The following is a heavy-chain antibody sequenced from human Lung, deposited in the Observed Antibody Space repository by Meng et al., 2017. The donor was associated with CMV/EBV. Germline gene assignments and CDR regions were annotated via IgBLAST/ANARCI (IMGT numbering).Heavy chain of an antibody. CDR3: ARGPFYYYGMDV. CDR2: ITPNSGGT. V-gene: IGHV1-2*02. CDR1: GYTFTGYY. Sequence: SXXVSXKASGYTFTGYYIHWVRQAPGQGLEWMGWITPNSGGTNYAQKFQSRVTMTRDTSISTAYMELSRLRSDDTAVYYCARGPFYYYGMDVWGQGTTVTCSS. J-gene: IGHJ6*02. D-gene: IGHD3-10*01.